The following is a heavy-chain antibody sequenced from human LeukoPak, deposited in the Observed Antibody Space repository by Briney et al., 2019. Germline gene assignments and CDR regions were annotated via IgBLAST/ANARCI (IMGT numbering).Heavy chain of an antibody. Sequence: SETLSLTCTVSGDSISSSSYYWGWIRQPPGKELEWIGGIYYSGSTYYNPSLNSRVTISVDTSKNQFSLKLSSVTAADTAVYYCARDYLGGNPDAFDIWGQGTMVTVSS. J-gene: IGHJ3*02. CDR3: ARDYLGGNPDAFDI. CDR2: IYYSGST. D-gene: IGHD4-23*01. CDR1: GDSISSSSYY. V-gene: IGHV4-39*07.